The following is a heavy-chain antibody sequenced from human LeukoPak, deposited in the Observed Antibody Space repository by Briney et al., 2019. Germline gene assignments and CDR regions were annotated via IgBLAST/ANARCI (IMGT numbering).Heavy chain of an antibody. J-gene: IGHJ4*02. CDR3: ARPFPGYSYGS. D-gene: IGHD5-18*01. CDR2: INHSGST. CDR1: GGSISSSNYY. V-gene: IGHV4-39*07. Sequence: SETLSLTCTVSGGSISSSNYYWGWIRQPPGKGLEWIGEINHSGSTNYNPSLKSRVTISVDTSKNQFSLKLSSVTAADTAVYYCARPFPGYSYGSWGQGTLVTVSS.